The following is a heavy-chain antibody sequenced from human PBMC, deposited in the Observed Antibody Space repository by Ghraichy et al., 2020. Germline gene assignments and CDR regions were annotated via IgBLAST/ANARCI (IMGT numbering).Heavy chain of an antibody. CDR2: IYYSGGT. CDR1: GGSVSSSTYY. V-gene: IGHV4-39*01. CDR3: ARQTTVMSYYYYGMDV. D-gene: IGHD4-17*01. J-gene: IGHJ6*02. Sequence: SETLSLTCTVSGGSVSSSTYYWGWIRQPPGKGLEWIGSIYYSGGTYYTPSLESRITISVDTSKNQFSLNLTSVTAADTALYYCARQTTVMSYYYYGMDVWGQGTTVTVSS.